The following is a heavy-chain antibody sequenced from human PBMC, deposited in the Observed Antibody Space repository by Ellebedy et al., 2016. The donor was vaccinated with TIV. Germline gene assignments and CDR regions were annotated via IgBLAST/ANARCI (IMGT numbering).Heavy chain of an antibody. D-gene: IGHD6-13*01. J-gene: IGHJ4*02. CDR1: GYSFPSYW. Sequence: GESLKISCKASGYSFPSYWIGWVRQTPDKGLEWMGFIYPGDSETRYSPSFQGQVTISADKSINTAYLQWGTLKASDSAIYYCARRSSWPDYWGQGTLVTVSS. CDR3: ARRSSWPDY. V-gene: IGHV5-51*01. CDR2: IYPGDSET.